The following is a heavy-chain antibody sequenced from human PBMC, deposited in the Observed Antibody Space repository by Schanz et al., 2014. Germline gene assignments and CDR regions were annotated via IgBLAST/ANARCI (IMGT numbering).Heavy chain of an antibody. CDR3: ARRYSSGWFEFDF. J-gene: IGHJ4*02. CDR1: GYTFTSYY. Sequence: QVQLVQSGAEVKKPGASVKVSCKASGYTFTSYYMHWVRQAPGQGLEWMGIINPSGGSTSYAQKFPGRVTMTRDTSPSTIHLYPSRLRSEDTAVYYCARRYSSGWFEFDFRGQGTLVTVSS. D-gene: IGHD6-19*01. CDR2: INPSGGST. V-gene: IGHV1-46*03.